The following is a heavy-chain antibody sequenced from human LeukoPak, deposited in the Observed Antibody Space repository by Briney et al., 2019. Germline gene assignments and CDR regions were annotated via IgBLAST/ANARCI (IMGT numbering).Heavy chain of an antibody. Sequence: GGSLRLSCAASGFTFSSYWMHWVRQAPGKGLVWVSRINSDGSSTSYADSVKGRFTISRDNAKNTLYLQMNSLRAEGTAVYYCARPYYYYYMDVWGKGTTVTISS. CDR1: GFTFSSYW. V-gene: IGHV3-74*01. J-gene: IGHJ6*03. CDR2: INSDGSST. CDR3: ARPYYYYYMDV.